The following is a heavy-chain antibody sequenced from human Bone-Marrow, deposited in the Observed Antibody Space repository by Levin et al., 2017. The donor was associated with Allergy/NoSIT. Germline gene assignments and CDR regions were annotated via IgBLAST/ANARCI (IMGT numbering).Heavy chain of an antibody. J-gene: IGHJ3*02. CDR1: GFSFITSW. Sequence: QAGGSLRLSCAASGFSFITSWMHWVRQAPGKGLVWVSRLRGDSGEINYADAVKGRFTISRDNVKNTVFMQMNSLGAEDTAVYYCARGLCNHGDCPAAAFDIWGQGTLVTVSS. CDR2: LRGDSGEI. V-gene: IGHV3-74*01. CDR3: ARGLCNHGDCPAAAFDI. D-gene: IGHD2-21*02.